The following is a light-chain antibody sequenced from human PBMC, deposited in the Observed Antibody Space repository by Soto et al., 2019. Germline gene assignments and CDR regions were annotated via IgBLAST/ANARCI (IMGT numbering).Light chain of an antibody. V-gene: IGKV1-5*03. CDR2: KAS. J-gene: IGKJ1*01. CDR3: QQYNTYWT. Sequence: DIQMTQSPSTLSASVGDRVTITCRASQSISSWLAWYQQKPGKAPKLLIYKASSSESGAPSRFSGSGSGTEFTLTIRSLQPDDFATYYCQQYNTYWTFGQGTKVDIK. CDR1: QSISSW.